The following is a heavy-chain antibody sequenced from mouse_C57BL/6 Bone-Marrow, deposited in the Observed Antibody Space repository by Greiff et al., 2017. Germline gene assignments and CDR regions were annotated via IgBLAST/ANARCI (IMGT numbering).Heavy chain of an antibody. CDR1: GYAFSSSW. J-gene: IGHJ3*01. D-gene: IGHD2-3*01. V-gene: IGHV1-82*01. CDR3: GYEDEGAWFAY. Sequence: VQLQQSGPELVKPGASVKISCKASGYAFSSSWMNWVKQRPGKGLEWIGRIYPGDGDTNYNGKFKGKATLTAATSSRTAYMELSRLTNADSAIYFCGYEDEGAWFAYWGQGTLLTVSA. CDR2: IYPGDGDT.